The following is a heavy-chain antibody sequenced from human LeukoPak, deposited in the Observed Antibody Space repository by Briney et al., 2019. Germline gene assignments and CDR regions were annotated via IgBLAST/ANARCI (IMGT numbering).Heavy chain of an antibody. J-gene: IGHJ6*03. CDR2: ISSSSSYI. Sequence: GGSLRLSCAASGFTFSSYSMNWVRQAPGKGLEWVSSISSSSSYIYYADSVKGRFTISRDNAKNSLYLQMNSLRAEDTAVYYCARDAESGYYYTDVWGKGTTVTVSS. CDR3: ARDAESGYYYTDV. CDR1: GFTFSSYS. V-gene: IGHV3-21*01.